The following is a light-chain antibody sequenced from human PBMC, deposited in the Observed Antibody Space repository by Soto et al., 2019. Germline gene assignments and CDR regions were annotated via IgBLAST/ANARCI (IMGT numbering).Light chain of an antibody. CDR3: QQYGSSPRA. Sequence: IQLTHSACSVSASMVDRVAITCRASQGIINYLAWYQQKPGKAPKLLIYGASTLQGGVPSRFSGSGSGTDFTLTISRLEPEDFAVYYCQQYGSSPRAFGQGTKVDIK. V-gene: IGKV1-9*01. J-gene: IGKJ1*01. CDR1: QGIINY. CDR2: GAS.